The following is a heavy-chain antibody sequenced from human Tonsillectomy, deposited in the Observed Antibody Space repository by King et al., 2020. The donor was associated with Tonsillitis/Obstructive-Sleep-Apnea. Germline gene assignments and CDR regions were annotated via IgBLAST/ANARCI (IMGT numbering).Heavy chain of an antibody. Sequence: VQLVESGGGVVQPGRSLRLSCAASGFTFSNYGMHWVRQAPGKGLEWVAVISYDGSNKYYTDSVKGRFTISRDNSKNTLYLQMNSLRTEDTAVYYCAKDEYSGCYYFDYWGQGTLVTVSS. CDR2: ISYDGSNK. D-gene: IGHD1-26*01. J-gene: IGHJ4*02. CDR3: AKDEYSGCYYFDY. V-gene: IGHV3-30*18. CDR1: GFTFSNYG.